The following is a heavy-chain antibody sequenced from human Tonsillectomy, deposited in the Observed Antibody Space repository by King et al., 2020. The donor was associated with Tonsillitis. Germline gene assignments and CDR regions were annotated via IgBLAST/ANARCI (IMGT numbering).Heavy chain of an antibody. CDR2: IYTSGNT. Sequence: QLQESGPGLVKPSQTLSLTCTVSGGSISSGTYYWNWIRQPAGNRLEWIGRIYTSGNTNYNPSLKSRVTISVDTTKNQFSLKLSAVTAADTAVYYCAREGRLGHYYYYYYMDVWGKGTTVTVSS. CDR3: AREGRLGHYYYYYYMDV. V-gene: IGHV4-61*02. J-gene: IGHJ6*03. D-gene: IGHD3-10*01. CDR1: GGSISSGTYY.